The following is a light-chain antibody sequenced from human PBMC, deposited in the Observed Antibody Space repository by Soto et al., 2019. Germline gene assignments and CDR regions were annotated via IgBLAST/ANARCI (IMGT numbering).Light chain of an antibody. CDR1: QTVTNNH. Sequence: EIVLTQSPDTLSLSPGGRATLSCRASQTVTNNHLAWYQQKPGQAPRLLIYNASRRATGIPDRFSGSGSGTDFTLTISRLEPEDFAVYYCQQYGSSPTWTFGLGTRVEIK. CDR2: NAS. CDR3: QQYGSSPTWT. J-gene: IGKJ1*01. V-gene: IGKV3-20*01.